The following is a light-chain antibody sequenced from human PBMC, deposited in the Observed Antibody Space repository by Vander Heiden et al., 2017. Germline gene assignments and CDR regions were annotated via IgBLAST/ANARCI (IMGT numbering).Light chain of an antibody. CDR1: SSYIGSSKY. V-gene: IGLV2-14*01. J-gene: IGLJ3*02. Sequence: QSAPTQPASVSGSPGQSLTISCTGTSSYIGSSKYISWYQQHPGKVPKAMIYEVTNRPSGVSNRFSGSKSGNTASLTISGLQAEDEADYYCTSHISSSGTWVFGGGTRLTVL. CDR3: TSHISSSGTWV. CDR2: EVT.